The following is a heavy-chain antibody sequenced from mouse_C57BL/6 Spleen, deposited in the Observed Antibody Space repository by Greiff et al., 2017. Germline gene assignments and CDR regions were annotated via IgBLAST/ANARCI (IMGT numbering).Heavy chain of an antibody. CDR2: IDPSDSDT. CDR1: GYTFTSYW. D-gene: IGHD3-2*02. J-gene: IGHJ3*01. CDR3: ARGPQGAY. V-gene: IGHV1-52*01. Sequence: VQLQQPGAELVRPGSSVKLSCKASGYTFTSYWMHWVKQRPIQGLEWIGNIDPSDSDTHYNQKFKDKATLTVDKSSSTAYMQLSSLTSEDSAVYYCARGPQGAYWGQGTLGTVSA.